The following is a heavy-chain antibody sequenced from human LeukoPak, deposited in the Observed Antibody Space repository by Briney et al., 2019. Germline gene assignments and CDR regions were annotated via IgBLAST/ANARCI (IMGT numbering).Heavy chain of an antibody. CDR1: GYTFTRYY. J-gene: IGHJ4*02. V-gene: IGHV1-46*01. Sequence: ASVKVSCKASGYTFTRYYMYWVRQAPGQGLEWMGIINPSGGSTSYSQKFQGRVTMTSDTSTSTVYMELSSLRSEDTDVYYCARVHDYGDLRYLDYWGQGTLVTVSS. D-gene: IGHD4-17*01. CDR3: ARVHDYGDLRYLDY. CDR2: INPSGGST.